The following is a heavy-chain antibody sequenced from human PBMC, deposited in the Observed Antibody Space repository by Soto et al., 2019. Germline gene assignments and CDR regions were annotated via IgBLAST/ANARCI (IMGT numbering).Heavy chain of an antibody. CDR1: GVSVRSGRH. J-gene: IGHJ5*02. CDR3: ARGGDGQRWFDP. CDR2: IHYSGST. V-gene: IGHV4-31*03. D-gene: IGHD3-10*01. Sequence: PSETLSLTCTTSGVSVRSGRHWSCIRQPPGKGLEWIGYIHYSGSTYYNPSLKSRVSISLVTSKNQFSLNLKSVTATDTAVYYCARGGDGQRWFDPWGQGTLVTVSS.